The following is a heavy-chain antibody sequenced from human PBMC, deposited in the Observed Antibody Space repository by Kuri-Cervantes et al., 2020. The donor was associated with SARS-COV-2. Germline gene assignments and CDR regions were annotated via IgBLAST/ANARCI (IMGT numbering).Heavy chain of an antibody. CDR1: GGSISSYY. J-gene: IGHJ5*02. CDR3: ARGLVSSYNWFDP. CDR2: IYYSGST. Sequence: SETLSLTCTVSGGSISSYYWSWIRQPPGKGLEWIGYIYYSGSTYYNPSLKSRVTISVDTSKNQFSLKLSSVTAADTAVYYCARGLVSSYNWFDPWGQGTLVTVSS. V-gene: IGHV4-30-4*08. D-gene: IGHD6-13*01.